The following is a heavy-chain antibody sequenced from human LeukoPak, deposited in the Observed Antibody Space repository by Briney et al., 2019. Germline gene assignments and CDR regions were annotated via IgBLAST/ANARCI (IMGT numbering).Heavy chain of an antibody. CDR1: GFTFSSYS. V-gene: IGHV3-48*01. Sequence: GGSLRLSCAASGFTFSSYSMNWVRQAPGKGLEWVSYISSSSSTIYYADSVKGRFTISRDNAKNSLYLQMNSLRAEDTAAYYCAKEGWTVTYNWFDPWGQGTLVTVSS. J-gene: IGHJ5*02. CDR3: AKEGWTVTYNWFDP. CDR2: ISSSSSTI. D-gene: IGHD4-17*01.